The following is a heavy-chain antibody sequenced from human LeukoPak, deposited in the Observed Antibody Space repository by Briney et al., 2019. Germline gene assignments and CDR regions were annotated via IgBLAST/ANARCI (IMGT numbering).Heavy chain of an antibody. CDR3: AKGMSKFDK. CDR2: ISGGGGGST. J-gene: IGHJ4*02. Sequence: GGSLRYSRAASGFTFSSYAMSWVRQAPGKGLEWVSAISGGGGGSTYYADSVQGRFTISRDNSKDTLNLQMNSLRAEDTAVYYCAKGMSKFDKWGERPLLTVSS. CDR1: GFTFSSYA. V-gene: IGHV3-23*01.